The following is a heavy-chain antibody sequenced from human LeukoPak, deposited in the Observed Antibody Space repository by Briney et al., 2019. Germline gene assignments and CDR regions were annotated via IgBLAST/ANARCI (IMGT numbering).Heavy chain of an antibody. CDR3: ARDYVGATSFDY. D-gene: IGHD1-26*01. J-gene: IGHJ4*02. CDR1: GLPFSYSW. Sequence: PGGSLRLSCATSGLPFSYSWMSWVRQAPGKGQEYVAITNLKESERHDVDSVKGRFTLAKDNGRKALCLLRNSLCDEVTAVYYWARDYVGATSFDYWGQVTLVSVSS. CDR2: TNLKESER. V-gene: IGHV3-7*05.